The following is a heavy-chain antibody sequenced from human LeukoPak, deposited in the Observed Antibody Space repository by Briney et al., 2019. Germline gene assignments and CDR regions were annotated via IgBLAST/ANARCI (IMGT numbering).Heavy chain of an antibody. J-gene: IGHJ4*02. V-gene: IGHV3-21*01. CDR3: ASDPCSGTSCYEFDY. CDR2: ISSSSSYI. D-gene: IGHD2-2*01. CDR1: GFTFSSYS. Sequence: PGGSLRLSCAASGFTFSSYSMNWVRQAPGKGLEWVSSISSSSSYIYYADSVNGRFTISRDNAKNSLYLQMNSLRAEDTAVYYCASDPCSGTSCYEFDYWGQGTLVTVSS.